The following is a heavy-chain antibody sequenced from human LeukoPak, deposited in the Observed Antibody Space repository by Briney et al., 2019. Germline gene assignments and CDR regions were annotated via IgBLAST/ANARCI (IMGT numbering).Heavy chain of an antibody. V-gene: IGHV1-2*02. D-gene: IGHD3-22*01. CDR2: INPNSGGT. Sequence: ASVKVSCKASGYTFTGYYMHWVRQAPGQGLEWMGWINPNSGGTNYAQKFQGRVTMTRDTSISTAYMELSRLRSDDTAVYYCARGGLPSNYYDSSGSAFDIWGQGTMVTVSS. CDR3: ARGGLPSNYYDSSGSAFDI. CDR1: GYTFTGYY. J-gene: IGHJ3*02.